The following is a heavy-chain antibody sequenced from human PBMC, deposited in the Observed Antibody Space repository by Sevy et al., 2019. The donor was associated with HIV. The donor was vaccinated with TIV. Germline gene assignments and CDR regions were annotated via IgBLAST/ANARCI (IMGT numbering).Heavy chain of an antibody. J-gene: IGHJ4*02. CDR2: MKEDGSEK. CDR1: GITFSGYA. Sequence: GGSLRLSCAASGITFSGYAMNWVRQAPGKGLEWVATMKEDGSEKYYVDSVKGRFTISRDNAKNSLYVQMNSLRAEDTAVYYCVREGLGGFSYSLDCWGQRTLVTVSS. CDR3: VREGLGGFSYSLDC. D-gene: IGHD5-18*01. V-gene: IGHV3-7*01.